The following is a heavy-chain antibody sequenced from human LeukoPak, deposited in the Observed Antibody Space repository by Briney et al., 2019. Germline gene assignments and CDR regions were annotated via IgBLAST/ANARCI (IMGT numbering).Heavy chain of an antibody. CDR2: INPNSGGT. CDR1: GYTFTGCY. V-gene: IGHV1-2*02. J-gene: IGHJ6*03. Sequence: ASVKVSCKASGYTFTGCYMHWVRQAPGQGLEWMGWINPNSGGTNYAQKFQGRVTMTRDTSISTAYMELSRLRSDDTAVYYCARVEVVVIARYYYYYMDVWGKGTTVTVSS. D-gene: IGHD2-21*01. CDR3: ARVEVVVIARYYYYYMDV.